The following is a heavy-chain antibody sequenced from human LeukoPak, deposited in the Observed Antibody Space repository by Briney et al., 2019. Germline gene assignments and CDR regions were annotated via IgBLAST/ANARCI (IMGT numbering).Heavy chain of an antibody. J-gene: IGHJ4*02. Sequence: GGSLRLSCAASGFTFSSYWMSWVRQAPGKGLEWVANIKQDGSDKYYVDSVKGRFTISRDNAKNSPYLQMNSLRAEDTAVYYCARECLISSSSDYWGQGTLVTVSS. V-gene: IGHV3-7*01. CDR3: ARECLISSSSDY. CDR1: GFTFSSYW. D-gene: IGHD6-13*01. CDR2: IKQDGSDK.